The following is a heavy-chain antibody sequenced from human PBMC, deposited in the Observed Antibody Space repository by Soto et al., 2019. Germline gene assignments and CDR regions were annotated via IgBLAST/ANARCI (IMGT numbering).Heavy chain of an antibody. V-gene: IGHV1-69*06. CDR2: IIPILGPA. CDR1: GGTFNTFA. Sequence: QVHLVQSGAEVKKPGSSFNVSCKVSGGTFNTFAVSWVRQAPGQGFEWLGGIIPILGPAFYAQKFQGRVTITADKSPSTAYLELTSLTSEDTAVYYCARAAKRYFDYLGQGTLVTVSS. J-gene: IGHJ4*02. CDR3: ARAAKRYFDY.